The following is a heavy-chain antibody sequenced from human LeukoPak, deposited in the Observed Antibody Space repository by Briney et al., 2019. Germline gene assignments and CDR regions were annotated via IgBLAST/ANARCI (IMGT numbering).Heavy chain of an antibody. Sequence: GGSLRLSCAASGFTFSSYGMHWVRQAPGKGLEWVAFIRYDGSNKYYADSVKGRFTISRDNSKNTLYLQMNSLRAEDTAVYYCAKYYYGSGSLSRDNWFDPWGQGTLVTVSS. D-gene: IGHD3-10*01. CDR1: GFTFSSYG. CDR3: AKYYYGSGSLSRDNWFDP. J-gene: IGHJ5*02. V-gene: IGHV3-30*02. CDR2: IRYDGSNK.